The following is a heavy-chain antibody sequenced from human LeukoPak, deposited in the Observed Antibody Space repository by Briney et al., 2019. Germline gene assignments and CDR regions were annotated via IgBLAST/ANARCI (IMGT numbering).Heavy chain of an antibody. J-gene: IGHJ4*02. CDR2: ISWNSGSI. CDR3: AKDMGNYYDSSGYYSLFDY. Sequence: GGSLSLSCAASGFTFGDYAMHWVRQAPGKGLEWVSGISWNSGSIGYADSVKGRFTISRDNAKNSMYLQMNSLRAEDTALYYCAKDMGNYYDSSGYYSLFDYWGQGTLVTVSS. D-gene: IGHD3-22*01. V-gene: IGHV3-9*01. CDR1: GFTFGDYA.